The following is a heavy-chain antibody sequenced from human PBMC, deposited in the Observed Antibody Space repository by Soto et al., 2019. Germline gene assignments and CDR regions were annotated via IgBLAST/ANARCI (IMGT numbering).Heavy chain of an antibody. J-gene: IGHJ6*03. CDR3: ARGSWDDVTGHYYMDV. Sequence: SPTLSLTCDISGGSVSSNSAAWNWIRQTPSRGLEWLGRTYYRSKWYINYAVSVKSRITVNPDTSKNQFSLQLNSVTPEDTAVYYCARGSWDDVTGHYYMDVWGKGTTVTVSS. D-gene: IGHD1-1*01. CDR1: GGSVSSNSAA. CDR2: TYYRSKWYI. V-gene: IGHV6-1*01.